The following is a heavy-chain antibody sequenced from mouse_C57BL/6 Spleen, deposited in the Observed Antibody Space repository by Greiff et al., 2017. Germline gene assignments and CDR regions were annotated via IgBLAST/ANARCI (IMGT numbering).Heavy chain of an antibody. CDR2: IDPEDGDT. Sequence: VQLQQSGAELVRPGASVKLSCTASGFNIKDYYMHWVKQRPEQGLAWIGRIDPEDGDTEYAPKFQGKATMTADTSSNTAYLQLSSLTSEDTAVYYCTQSTMVTTDGPFDYWGQGTTLTVSS. J-gene: IGHJ2*01. CDR3: TQSTMVTTDGPFDY. CDR1: GFNIKDYY. V-gene: IGHV14-1*01. D-gene: IGHD2-2*01.